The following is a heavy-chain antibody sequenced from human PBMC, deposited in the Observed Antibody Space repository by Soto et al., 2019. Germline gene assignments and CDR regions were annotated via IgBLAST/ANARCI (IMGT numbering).Heavy chain of an antibody. Sequence: QVQVVQSGAEVKKPESSVKVSCKPSGGTFNTYTVNWVRLAPGHGLEWMGRFIPILDMANYAQKLQDRGTIPADRSTFTAYMELNRLTSDDTAVYYCAITYCRDNSCPRDFDLWGPGTRVTVSS. V-gene: IGHV1-69*02. J-gene: IGHJ4*02. D-gene: IGHD2-21*01. CDR3: AITYCRDNSCPRDFDL. CDR1: GGTFNTYT. CDR2: FIPILDMA.